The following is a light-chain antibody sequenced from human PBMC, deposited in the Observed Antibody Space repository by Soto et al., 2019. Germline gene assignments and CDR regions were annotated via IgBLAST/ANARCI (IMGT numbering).Light chain of an antibody. V-gene: IGKV3-20*01. J-gene: IGKJ2*01. Sequence: EIVLTQSPGTLSLSPGERATLSCRASQSVSSSYLAWYQQKPGQAPRLLIYGASRRAPGIPDRFSGSVSGTDFTLTISRLEPEDFAVYYCQQYGSSPLTFGQGTKLEIK. CDR2: GAS. CDR3: QQYGSSPLT. CDR1: QSVSSSY.